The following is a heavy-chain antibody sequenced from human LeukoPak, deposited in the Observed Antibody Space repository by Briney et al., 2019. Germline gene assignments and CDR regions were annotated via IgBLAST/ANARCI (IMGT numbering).Heavy chain of an antibody. V-gene: IGHV3-48*04. D-gene: IGHD3-10*01. J-gene: IGHJ4*02. CDR2: ISSSSGST. CDR1: GFTFSSYS. Sequence: GGSLRLSCAAYGFTFSSYSINWVRQAPGKGLEWVSYISSSSGSTYYADSVKGRITISRDNAKNSLYLLMNSLRAEDTAVYYCARDMYGSGNYYPNYFDYWGQGTLVTVSS. CDR3: ARDMYGSGNYYPNYFDY.